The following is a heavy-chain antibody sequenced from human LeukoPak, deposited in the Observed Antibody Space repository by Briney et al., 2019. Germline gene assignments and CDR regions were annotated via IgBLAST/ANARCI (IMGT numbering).Heavy chain of an antibody. V-gene: IGHV3-66*04. CDR3: ARRSNPPGRIDH. CDR1: GFTVGSNY. J-gene: IGHJ4*02. Sequence: GGSLRLSCAASGFTVGSNYMTWVRQAPGKGLEWVSIIYNSGSTYYADSVKGRFTISRDNSKNTMYLQMDSLKGEDTAVYYCARRSNPPGRIDHWGQGTLVTVSS. D-gene: IGHD1-14*01. CDR2: IYNSGST.